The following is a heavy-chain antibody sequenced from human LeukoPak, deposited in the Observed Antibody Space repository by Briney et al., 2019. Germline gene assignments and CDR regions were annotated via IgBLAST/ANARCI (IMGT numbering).Heavy chain of an antibody. CDR1: GFTFRSFA. CDR3: AKDLYYDFWSAPPPDY. J-gene: IGHJ4*02. V-gene: IGHV3-23*01. D-gene: IGHD3-3*01. Sequence: GGSLRLSCAASGFTFRSFAMSWVRQAPGKGLEWVSAISGSSSSTYYDDSVKGRFTISRDNSKNTLYLQMNSLRAEDTAVYYCAKDLYYDFWSAPPPDYWGQGTLVTVSS. CDR2: ISGSSSST.